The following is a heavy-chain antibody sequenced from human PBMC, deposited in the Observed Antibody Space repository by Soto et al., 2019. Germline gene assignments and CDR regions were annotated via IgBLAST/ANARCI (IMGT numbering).Heavy chain of an antibody. CDR3: ARESEDLTSNFDY. CDR2: ISSTTNYI. V-gene: IGHV3-11*06. CDR1: GFDFSDFH. Sequence: GGSLRLSCVASGFDFSDFHISWVRQAPGKGLEWVSSISSTTNYIYYADSMKGRFTVSRDNAKNSVYLEMNSLSAEDTALYYCARESEDLTSNFDYWGQGILVTVSS. J-gene: IGHJ4*02.